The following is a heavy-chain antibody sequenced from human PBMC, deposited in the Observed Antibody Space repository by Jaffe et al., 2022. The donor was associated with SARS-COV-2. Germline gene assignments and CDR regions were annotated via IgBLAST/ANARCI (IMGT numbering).Heavy chain of an antibody. CDR1: GGSFSGYY. Sequence: QVQLQQWGAGLLKPSETLSLTCAVYGGSFSGYYWSWIRQPPGKGLEWIGEINHSGSTNYNPSLKSRVTISVDTSKNQFSLKLSSVTAADTAVYYCARGCRRYFDWLSRPPAFGAFDYWGQGTLVTVSS. J-gene: IGHJ4*02. D-gene: IGHD3-9*01. CDR3: ARGCRRYFDWLSRPPAFGAFDY. V-gene: IGHV4-34*01. CDR2: INHSGST.